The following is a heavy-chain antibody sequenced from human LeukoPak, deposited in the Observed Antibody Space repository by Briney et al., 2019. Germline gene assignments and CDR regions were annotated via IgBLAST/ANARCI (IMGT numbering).Heavy chain of an antibody. Sequence: GGSLRLSCAASGFTFSSYGMSWVRQAPGKGLEWVSAISGSGGSTYYADSVKGRFTISRDNSKNTLYLQMNSLRAEDTAVYYCAKDRVYYDSSGYLDYWGQGTLVTVSS. CDR3: AKDRVYYDSSGYLDY. J-gene: IGHJ4*02. CDR2: ISGSGGST. D-gene: IGHD3-22*01. V-gene: IGHV3-23*01. CDR1: GFTFSSYG.